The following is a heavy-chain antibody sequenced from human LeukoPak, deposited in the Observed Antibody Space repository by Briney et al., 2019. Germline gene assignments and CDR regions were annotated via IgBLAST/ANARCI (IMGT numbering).Heavy chain of an antibody. J-gene: IGHJ5*02. CDR3: ARGGVPGAGNWFDP. V-gene: IGHV4-4*07. D-gene: IGHD4/OR15-4a*01. CDR2: IYTSGST. Sequence: SETLSLTCTVSGGSISGYYWNRIRQPAGKGLEWIGRIYTSGSTRYNPSLESRVTMSVDTSKNQFSLDLTSVTAADTAVYYCARGGVPGAGNWFDPRGQGTLVIVSS. CDR1: GGSISGYY.